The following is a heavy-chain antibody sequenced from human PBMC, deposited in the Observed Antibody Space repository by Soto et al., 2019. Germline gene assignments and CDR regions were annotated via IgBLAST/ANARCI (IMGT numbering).Heavy chain of an antibody. CDR1: GFTFSSYA. Sequence: PGGSLRLSCAASGFTFSSYAMSWVRQAPGKGLEWVSAISGSGGSTYYADSVKGRFTISRDNSKNTLYLQMNSLRAEDTAVYYCAKISITMIVVAIPRPGDYWGQGTLVTVSS. CDR3: AKISITMIVVAIPRPGDY. J-gene: IGHJ4*02. D-gene: IGHD3-22*01. V-gene: IGHV3-23*01. CDR2: ISGSGGST.